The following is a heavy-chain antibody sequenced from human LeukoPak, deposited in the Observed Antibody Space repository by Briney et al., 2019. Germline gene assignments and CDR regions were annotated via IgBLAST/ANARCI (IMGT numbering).Heavy chain of an antibody. Sequence: PGRSLRLSCAASGFTFSSYAMHWVRQAPGKGLEWVAVISYDGSNKYYADSVKGRFTISRDNAKNSLYLQMNSLRAEDTAVYYCYRSGSWGQGTLVTVSS. CDR2: ISYDGSNK. CDR1: GFTFSSYA. CDR3: YRSGS. J-gene: IGHJ5*02. V-gene: IGHV3-30-3*01.